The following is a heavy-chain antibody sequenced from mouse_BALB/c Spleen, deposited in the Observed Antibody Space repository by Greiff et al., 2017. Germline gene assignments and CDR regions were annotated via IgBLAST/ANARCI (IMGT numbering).Heavy chain of an antibody. J-gene: IGHJ3*01. D-gene: IGHD2-12*01. CDR3: AGDYDDGWFAY. CDR1: GFTFSSYT. Sequence: EVQLVESGGGLVKPGGSLKLSCAASGFTFSSYTMSWVRQTPEKRLEWVATISSGGSYTYYPDSVKGRFTISRENAKNTLYLQMSSLKSEDTAMYCCAGDYDDGWFAYWGQGTLVTVSA. CDR2: ISSGGSYT. V-gene: IGHV5-6-4*01.